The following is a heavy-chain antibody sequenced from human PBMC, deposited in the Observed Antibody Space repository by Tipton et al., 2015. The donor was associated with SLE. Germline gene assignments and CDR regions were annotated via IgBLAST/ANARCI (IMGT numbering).Heavy chain of an antibody. CDR2: ISWDGGST. D-gene: IGHD7-27*01. CDR1: GFTFDDYA. Sequence: SLRLSCAASGFTFDDYAMHWVRQAPGKGLEWVSLISWDGGSTYYADSVKGRFTISRDNAKNSLYLQMNSLRAEDTAVYYCAKGKNWGSSYYFDYWGQGTLVTVSS. V-gene: IGHV3-43D*04. CDR3: AKGKNWGSSYYFDY. J-gene: IGHJ4*02.